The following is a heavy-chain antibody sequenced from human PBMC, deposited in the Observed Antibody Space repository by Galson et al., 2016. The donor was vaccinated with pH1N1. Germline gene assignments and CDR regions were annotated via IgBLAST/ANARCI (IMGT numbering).Heavy chain of an antibody. Sequence: QSGAEVTKPGESLKISCRASGYTFTNYWIGWVRQVPEKGLEWMAIIYPGDSDARYSPSFQGRVTISADKSISTAYLHWSSLKASDTAIYYCARPQSLATPAFFFDSWGRGTLVTVSS. D-gene: IGHD6-13*01. CDR2: IYPGDSDA. CDR1: GYTFTNYW. V-gene: IGHV5-51*03. CDR3: ARPQSLATPAFFFDS. J-gene: IGHJ4*02.